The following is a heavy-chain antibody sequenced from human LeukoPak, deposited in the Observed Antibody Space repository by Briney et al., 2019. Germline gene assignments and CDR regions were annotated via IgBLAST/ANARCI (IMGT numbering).Heavy chain of an antibody. Sequence: GGSLRLSCAASGFTFSSYAMSWVRQAPGKGLEWVSLITDSGGSTYYADSVKGRFTISRDNSKNTLYVQMNSLRAEDTAVYTCARTSGSYGYWGQGTLVTVSS. CDR2: ITDSGGST. CDR3: ARTSGSYGY. V-gene: IGHV3-23*01. J-gene: IGHJ4*02. CDR1: GFTFSSYA. D-gene: IGHD1-26*01.